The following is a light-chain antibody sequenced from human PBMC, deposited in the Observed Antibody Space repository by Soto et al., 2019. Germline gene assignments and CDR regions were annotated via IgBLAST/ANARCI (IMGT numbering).Light chain of an antibody. CDR2: DVT. CDR3: SSYTTSNTRQIV. CDR1: SSDVGGYNY. V-gene: IGLV2-14*03. J-gene: IGLJ1*01. Sequence: QPVLTQPASVSGSPGQSITISCTRTSSDVGGYNYVSWYQHHPGKAPKLIIYDVTNRPSGVSNPFSGSKSGNTASLTISGLQPEDEADYYCSSYTTSNTRQIVFGTGTKVTVL.